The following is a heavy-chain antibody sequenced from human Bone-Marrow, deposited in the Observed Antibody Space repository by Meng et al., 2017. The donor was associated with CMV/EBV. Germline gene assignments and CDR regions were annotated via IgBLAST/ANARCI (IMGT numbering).Heavy chain of an antibody. D-gene: IGHD1-14*01. CDR1: GGAIRGGDW. CDR3: ARNHGKSDFDY. V-gene: IGHV4-4*02. J-gene: IGHJ4*02. Sequence: GGAIRGGDWGTWVRQPPGKGLEGSGESAHSGSTNYTPSLKSRVTISVDKSKNQFSLKVSSVTAADTAVYYCARNHGKSDFDYWGQGTLVTVSS. CDR2: SAHSGST.